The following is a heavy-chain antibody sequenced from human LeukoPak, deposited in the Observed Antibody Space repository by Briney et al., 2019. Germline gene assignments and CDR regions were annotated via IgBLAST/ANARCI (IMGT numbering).Heavy chain of an antibody. CDR3: ARTTTPNGYFDWLPPGGDYYYMDV. CDR2: ISAYNGNT. D-gene: IGHD3-9*01. CDR1: GYTFTSYG. V-gene: IGHV1-18*01. Sequence: ASVTVSCKASGYTFTSYGISWVRQAPGQGLEWMGWISAYNGNTNYAQKLQGRVTITTDTSTSTAYMELRSLRSDDTAVYYCARTTTPNGYFDWLPPGGDYYYMDVWGKGTTVTISS. J-gene: IGHJ6*03.